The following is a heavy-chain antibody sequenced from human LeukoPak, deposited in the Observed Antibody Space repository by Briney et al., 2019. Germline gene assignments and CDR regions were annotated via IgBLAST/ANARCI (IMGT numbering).Heavy chain of an antibody. Sequence: ASVKVSCKASGYTFTSYGISWVRQAPGQGLEWMGWISAYNGNTNYAQKLQGRVTMTTDTSTSTAYMELRSLRSDDTAVYYCARDYGDYDVSNWFDPWGQGTLVTVSS. V-gene: IGHV1-18*01. J-gene: IGHJ5*02. CDR3: ARDYGDYDVSNWFDP. D-gene: IGHD4-17*01. CDR2: ISAYNGNT. CDR1: GYTFTSYG.